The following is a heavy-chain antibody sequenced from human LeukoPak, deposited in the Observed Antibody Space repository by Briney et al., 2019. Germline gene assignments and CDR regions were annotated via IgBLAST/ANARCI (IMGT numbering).Heavy chain of an antibody. CDR2: INPSGGST. D-gene: IGHD6-6*01. CDR3: ARVITSIAARRGEFDY. J-gene: IGHJ4*02. CDR1: GYTFTSHY. Sequence: GASVNVSCKASGYTFTSHYMHWVRQAPGQGLEWMGIINPSGGSTSYAQKFQGRVTMTRDTSTSTVYLELSSLRSEDTAVYYCARVITSIAARRGEFDYWGQGTLVTVSS. V-gene: IGHV1-46*01.